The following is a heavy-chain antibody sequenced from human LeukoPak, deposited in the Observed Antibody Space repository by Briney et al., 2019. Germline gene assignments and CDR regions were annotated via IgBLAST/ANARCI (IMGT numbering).Heavy chain of an antibody. D-gene: IGHD4-17*01. V-gene: IGHV3-74*01. J-gene: IGHJ5*02. CDR3: ARPAVTSVSWFDP. Sequence: GGSLRLSCAASEFLFSNYWMHWVRQAPGKGLVWVSRINSDGSSTSYADSVKGRFTISRDNAKNTLYLQMNSLRAEDTAVYYCARPAVTSVSWFDPWGQGTLVTVSS. CDR2: INSDGSST. CDR1: EFLFSNYW.